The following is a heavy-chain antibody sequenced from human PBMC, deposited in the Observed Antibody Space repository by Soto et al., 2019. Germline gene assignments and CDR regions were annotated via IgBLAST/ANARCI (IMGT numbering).Heavy chain of an antibody. CDR1: GYTSTSYG. CDR3: ARDEGAGSSSWYYYYYYGMDV. J-gene: IGHJ6*02. Sequence: QVQLVQSGAEVKKPGASVKVSCKASGYTSTSYGISWVRQAPGQGLEWMGWISAYNGNTNYAQKLQGRVTMTTDTSTSTAYMELRSLRSDDTAVYYCARDEGAGSSSWYYYYYYGMDVWGQGTTVTVSS. CDR2: ISAYNGNT. V-gene: IGHV1-18*01. D-gene: IGHD6-13*01.